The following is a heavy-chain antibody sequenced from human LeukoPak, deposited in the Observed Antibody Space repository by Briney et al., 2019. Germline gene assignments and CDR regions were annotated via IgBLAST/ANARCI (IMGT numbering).Heavy chain of an antibody. J-gene: IGHJ6*03. Sequence: GGSLRLSCAVSGISLSNYGMSWVRQAPGKGLEWAAGISGSGGSTNYADSVKGRFTISRDNPKNTLYLQMNNLRAEDAAVYFCARVAAGATVNNIYYYYMDVWGKGTTVTVSS. D-gene: IGHD4-17*01. CDR2: ISGSGGST. V-gene: IGHV3-23*01. CDR1: GISLSNYG. CDR3: ARVAAGATVNNIYYYYMDV.